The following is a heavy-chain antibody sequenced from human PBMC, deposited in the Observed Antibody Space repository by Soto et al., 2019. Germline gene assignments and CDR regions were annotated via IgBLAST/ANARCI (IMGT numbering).Heavy chain of an antibody. D-gene: IGHD6-6*01. V-gene: IGHV3-15*07. CDR3: TTDWDSSIAARLTL. Sequence: GGSLRLSCAASGFTFSNAWMNWVRQAPGKGLEWVGRIKSKTYGGTTDYAAPVQGRFTISRDDSKNMLYLQMNSLKTEDTAVYYCTTDWDSSIAARLTLWGQGTLVTVSS. CDR1: GFTFSNAW. J-gene: IGHJ4*02. CDR2: IKSKTYGGTT.